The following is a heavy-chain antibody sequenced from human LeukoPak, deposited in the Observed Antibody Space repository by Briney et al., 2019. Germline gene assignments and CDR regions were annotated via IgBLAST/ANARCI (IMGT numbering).Heavy chain of an antibody. Sequence: SETLSLTCAVSGDSINNFYWSWIRQPPGKGLQWIGYIYYSGSTNYNPSLKSRVTISVDTSKNQFSLKLSSVTAADTAVYYCARVQITMVRGVIIDAIDYWGQGTLVTVSS. J-gene: IGHJ4*02. CDR1: GDSINNFY. CDR3: ARVQITMVRGVIIDAIDY. D-gene: IGHD3-10*01. CDR2: IYYSGST. V-gene: IGHV4-59*01.